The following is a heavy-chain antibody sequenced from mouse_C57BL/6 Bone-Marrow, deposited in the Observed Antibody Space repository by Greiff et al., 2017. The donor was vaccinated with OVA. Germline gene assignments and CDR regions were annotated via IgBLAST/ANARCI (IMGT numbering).Heavy chain of an antibody. CDR3: ARNRLLRYPYYYAMDY. D-gene: IGHD1-1*01. J-gene: IGHJ4*01. V-gene: IGHV5-12*01. CDR1: GFTFSDYY. CDR2: ISNGGGST. Sequence: EVQVVESGGGLVQPGGSLKLSCAASGFTFSDYYMYWVRQTPEKRLEWVAYISNGGGSTYYPDTVKGRFTISRDNAKNTLYLQMSRLKSEDTAMYYCARNRLLRYPYYYAMDYWGQGTSVTVSS.